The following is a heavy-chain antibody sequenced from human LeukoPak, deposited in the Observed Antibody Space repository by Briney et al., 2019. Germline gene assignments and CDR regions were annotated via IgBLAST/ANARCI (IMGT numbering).Heavy chain of an antibody. Sequence: QPGGSLRLSRAASGFTFSSNWMHWVREGPGKGLVWVSRISTDGSSTTYADSVKGRFTISRDNAKNTLYLQMNSLRAEDTAVYYCSRASSSVPNLLDYWGQGTLVTVSS. CDR1: GFTFSSNW. V-gene: IGHV3-74*01. D-gene: IGHD6-19*01. CDR2: ISTDGSST. J-gene: IGHJ4*02. CDR3: SRASSSVPNLLDY.